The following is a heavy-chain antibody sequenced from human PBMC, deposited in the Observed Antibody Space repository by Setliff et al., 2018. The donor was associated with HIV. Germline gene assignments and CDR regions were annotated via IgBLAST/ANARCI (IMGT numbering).Heavy chain of an antibody. V-gene: IGHV4-39*07. CDR2: IYYSGST. CDR1: GGSISSSSYY. D-gene: IGHD5-12*01. CDR3: ARTYSGYDFHYYYMDV. Sequence: SETLSLTCTVSGGSISSSSYYWGWIRQPPGKGLEWIGSIYYSGSTNYNPSLKSRVTISVDTSKNQFSLKLSSVTAADTAVYYCARTYSGYDFHYYYMDVWGKGTTVTVSS. J-gene: IGHJ6*03.